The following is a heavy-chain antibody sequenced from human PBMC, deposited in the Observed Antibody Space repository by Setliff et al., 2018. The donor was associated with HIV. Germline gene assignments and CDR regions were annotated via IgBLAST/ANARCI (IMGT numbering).Heavy chain of an antibody. V-gene: IGHV1-46*01. CDR3: ARGRSGFNWFDT. J-gene: IGHJ5*02. CDR1: TYTFTRNY. CDR2: INPSGGRT. Sequence: ASVKVSCKASTYTFTRNYMHWVRQAPGQGLEWMGTINPSGGRTGYAQKFQDRVTMTRDTSTSTVYMELSSLRSEDTAVYFCARGRSGFNWFDTWGQGTLVTVSS. D-gene: IGHD3-22*01.